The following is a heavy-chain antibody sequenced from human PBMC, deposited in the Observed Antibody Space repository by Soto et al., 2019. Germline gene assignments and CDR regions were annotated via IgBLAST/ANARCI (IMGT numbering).Heavy chain of an antibody. D-gene: IGHD3-22*01. Sequence: GGSLRLSCAASGFTFSSYAMSWVRQAPGKGLEWVSAISGSGGSTYYADSVKGRFTISRDNSKNTLYLQMNSLRAEDTAVYYCAKGEIHYYDSSGYSDYWGQGTLVTVSS. CDR1: GFTFSSYA. V-gene: IGHV3-23*01. CDR3: AKGEIHYYDSSGYSDY. J-gene: IGHJ4*02. CDR2: ISGSGGST.